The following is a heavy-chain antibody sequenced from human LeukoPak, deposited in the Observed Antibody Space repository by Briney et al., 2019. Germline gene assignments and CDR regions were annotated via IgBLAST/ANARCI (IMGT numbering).Heavy chain of an antibody. J-gene: IGHJ4*02. Sequence: QPGGSLRLSCAASGFTVSSNYMSWVRQAPGKGLEWVSVIYSGGSAYYADSVKGRFSISRDNSKNSLYLQMNSLRSEDTAMYYCAKESGKFDYWGQGTLVAVSS. CDR1: GFTVSSNY. V-gene: IGHV3-53*05. CDR2: IYSGGSA. CDR3: AKESGKFDY.